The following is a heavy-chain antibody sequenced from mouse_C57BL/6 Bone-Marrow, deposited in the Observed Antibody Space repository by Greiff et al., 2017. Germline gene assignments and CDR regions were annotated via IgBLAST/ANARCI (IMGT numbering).Heavy chain of an antibody. D-gene: IGHD1-1*01. Sequence: EVKLMESEGGLVQPGSSMKLSCTASGFTFSDYYMAWVRQVPEKGLEWVANINYDGSSTYYLDSLKSRFIISRDNAKNILYLQMSSLKSEDTATYYCARGPITTVVAGDYFDYWGQGTTLTVSS. CDR2: INYDGSST. CDR1: GFTFSDYY. CDR3: ARGPITTVVAGDYFDY. V-gene: IGHV5-16*01. J-gene: IGHJ2*01.